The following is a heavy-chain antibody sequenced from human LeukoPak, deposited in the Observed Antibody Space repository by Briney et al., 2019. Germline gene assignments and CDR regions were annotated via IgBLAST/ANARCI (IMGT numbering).Heavy chain of an antibody. V-gene: IGHV3-11*04. CDR1: GFTFSDRY. CDR3: AREQYGSGSYYWGGAKTCHFDY. D-gene: IGHD3-10*01. CDR2: ISPNGDTI. J-gene: IGHJ4*02. Sequence: PGGSLRLSCAAAGFTFSDRYMSWIRRAPGKGMEWVAYISPNGDTIHYADSVKGRFTISRDNAKNSLFLQVNSLRAEDTAVYYCAREQYGSGSYYWGGAKTCHFDYWGQGTLVTVSS.